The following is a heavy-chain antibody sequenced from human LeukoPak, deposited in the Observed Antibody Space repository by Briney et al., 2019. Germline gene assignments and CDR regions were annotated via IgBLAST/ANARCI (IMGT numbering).Heavy chain of an antibody. V-gene: IGHV1-69*13. CDR1: GGTFSSYA. CDR2: IIRIFGTA. J-gene: IGHJ4*02. Sequence: GASLKVSCKASGGTFSSYAISWVRQAPGQGLEWMGGIIRIFGTANYAQKFQGRVTITAVESTSTAYMELSSLRSEDTAVYYCAMLYLLRYCSSTSCPGFNYWGQGTLVTVSS. D-gene: IGHD2-2*01. CDR3: AMLYLLRYCSSTSCPGFNY.